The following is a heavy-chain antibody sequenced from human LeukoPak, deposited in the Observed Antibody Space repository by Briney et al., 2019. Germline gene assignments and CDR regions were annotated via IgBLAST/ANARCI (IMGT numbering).Heavy chain of an antibody. Sequence: GGSLRLSCAASGFSFSSYGMHWVRQAPGKGLEWVAFIRYDGSNKYYADSVKGRFTISRDNSKNTLYLQMGSLRAEDMAVYYCARAETRRGSSWYGYWGQGTLVTVSS. CDR2: IRYDGSNK. CDR3: ARAETRRGSSWYGY. CDR1: GFSFSSYG. V-gene: IGHV3-30*02. D-gene: IGHD6-13*01. J-gene: IGHJ4*02.